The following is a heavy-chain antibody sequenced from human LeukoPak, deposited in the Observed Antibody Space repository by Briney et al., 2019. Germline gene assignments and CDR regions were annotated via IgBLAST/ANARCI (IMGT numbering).Heavy chain of an antibody. D-gene: IGHD2-2*02. CDR2: IIPIFGTA. Sequence: SVKVSCKASGGTFSSYAISWVRQAPGQGLEWMGGIIPIFGTANYAQKFQGRVTITTDESTSTAYMELSSLRSEDTAVYYCAREVVVPAAIRINWFDPWGQGTLVTVSS. V-gene: IGHV1-69*05. CDR3: AREVVVPAAIRINWFDP. CDR1: GGTFSSYA. J-gene: IGHJ5*02.